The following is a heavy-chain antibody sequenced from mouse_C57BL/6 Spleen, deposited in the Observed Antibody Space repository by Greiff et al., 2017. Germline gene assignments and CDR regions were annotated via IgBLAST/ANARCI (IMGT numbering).Heavy chain of an antibody. CDR3: ARDESYFDY. Sequence: EVQRVESGGGLVKPGGSLKLSCAASGFTFSSYAMSWVRQTPEKRLEWVATISYGGSNTYYPDTVKGRFTISRDNAKNNLYLQMSHLKSEDTAMYYCARDESYFDYWGQGTTLTVSS. CDR1: GFTFSSYA. J-gene: IGHJ2*01. V-gene: IGHV5-4*01. CDR2: ISYGGSNT.